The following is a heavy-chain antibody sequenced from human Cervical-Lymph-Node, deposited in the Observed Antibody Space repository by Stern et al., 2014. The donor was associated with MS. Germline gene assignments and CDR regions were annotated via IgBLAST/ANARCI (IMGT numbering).Heavy chain of an antibody. CDR1: GG. Sequence: QDQLVQSGAEVKKPGPSVTVSCKSSGGISWVRQAPGHGLEWMGGVIPFVGTSYYAQKFQGRVTITADTSANTTYLHLSRLTSADTAVYYCARGTGDNWFGPWGQGTLVTVSS. D-gene: IGHD3/OR15-3a*01. CDR2: VIPFVGTS. J-gene: IGHJ5*02. V-gene: IGHV1-69*14. CDR3: ARGTGDNWFGP.